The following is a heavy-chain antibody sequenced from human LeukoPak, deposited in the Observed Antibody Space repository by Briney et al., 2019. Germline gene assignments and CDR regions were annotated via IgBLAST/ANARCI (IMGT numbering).Heavy chain of an antibody. V-gene: IGHV3-66*02. CDR1: GFTVSSNY. CDR3: ARVRKALRALPSYYYYYMDV. CDR2: IYSDGST. Sequence: PGGSLRLSCAASGFTVSSNYMTWVRQAPGKGLEWVSVIYSDGSTDYAASVRGRFIISRDNSRNTLYLQMNSLISEDTAVYYCARVRKALRALPSYYYYYMDVWAKGPRSPSP. D-gene: IGHD3-9*01. J-gene: IGHJ6*03.